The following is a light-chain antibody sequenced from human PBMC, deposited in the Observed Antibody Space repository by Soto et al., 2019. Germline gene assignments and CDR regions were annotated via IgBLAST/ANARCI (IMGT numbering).Light chain of an antibody. CDR2: EAS. CDR3: QQYGCSPT. V-gene: IGKV3-20*01. J-gene: IGKJ1*01. Sequence: EIVLTQIPATLCLSPGERATLSCRASQSVGNYLAWYQQKPGQAPGLLIYEASTRATVIPARFSGSGSGTDFTLTISRLEPVDFAVFYCQQYGCSPTFGPGTKVEIK. CDR1: QSVGNY.